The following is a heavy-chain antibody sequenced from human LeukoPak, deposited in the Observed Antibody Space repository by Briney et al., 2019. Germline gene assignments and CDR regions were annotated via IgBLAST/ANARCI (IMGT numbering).Heavy chain of an antibody. D-gene: IGHD2-2*02. CDR1: GYTFTSYY. Sequence: ASVKVPCKASGYTFTSYYMHWVRQAPGQGLEWMGIISPSGGSTSYAQKFQGRVTMTRDTSTSTVYMELSSLRSEDTAVYYCARGGIPAAIPSYYGMDVWGQGTTVTVSS. V-gene: IGHV1-46*01. CDR3: ARGGIPAAIPSYYGMDV. CDR2: ISPSGGST. J-gene: IGHJ6*02.